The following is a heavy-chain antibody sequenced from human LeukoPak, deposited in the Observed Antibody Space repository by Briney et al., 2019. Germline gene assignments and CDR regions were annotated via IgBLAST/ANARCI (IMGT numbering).Heavy chain of an antibody. J-gene: IGHJ5*02. CDR1: GFTFSSYA. V-gene: IGHV3-30-3*01. D-gene: IGHD2-15*01. Sequence: PGGSLRLTCAASGFTFSSYAMHWVRQAPGKGLEWVAVISYDGSNKYYADSVKGRFTISRDNSKNTLYLQMNSLRAEDTAVYYCARGLVMVVAGDWFDPWGQGTLVTVSS. CDR2: ISYDGSNK. CDR3: ARGLVMVVAGDWFDP.